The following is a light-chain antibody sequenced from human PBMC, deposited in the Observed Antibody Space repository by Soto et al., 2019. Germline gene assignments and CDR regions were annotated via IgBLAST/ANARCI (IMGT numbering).Light chain of an antibody. V-gene: IGKV3-20*01. CDR2: GAS. J-gene: IGKJ4*01. CDR1: QSVSSSY. CDR3: QQYGSSPRGT. Sequence: EIVLTQSPGTLSLSPGERATLSCRASQSVSSSYLAWYQQKPGQAPRLLIYGASSRATGIPDRFSGSGFGTDFTLTISRLEPEDFAVYYCQQYGSSPRGTFGGGTKVEIK.